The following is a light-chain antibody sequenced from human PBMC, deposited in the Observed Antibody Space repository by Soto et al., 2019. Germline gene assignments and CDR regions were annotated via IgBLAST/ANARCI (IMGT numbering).Light chain of an antibody. Sequence: EIVLTQSPGTLSLSPGERATLSCRASQSVGSNYLAWYQQKPGQAPRLLIYGASSRVTGFPARFSGSGSGTDFTLTISSLQSDDFAVYYCQQYDNWPWTFGQGTKVDIK. CDR2: GAS. V-gene: IGKV3-15*01. CDR3: QQYDNWPWT. J-gene: IGKJ1*01. CDR1: QSVGSN.